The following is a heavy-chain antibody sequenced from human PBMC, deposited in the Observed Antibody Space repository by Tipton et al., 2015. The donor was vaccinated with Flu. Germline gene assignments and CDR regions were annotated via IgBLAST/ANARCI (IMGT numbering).Heavy chain of an antibody. CDR3: ARGTGYCSSTIRVHVMDV. Sequence: GLVKPSQTLSLTCAISGDSVSSNSAAWNWIRQSPSRGLEWLGRTYYRSKWYNDYAVSVKSRITINPDTSKNQFSLQLNSVTPEDTAVYYCARGTGYCSSTIRVHVMDVSGQRTTVSVS. D-gene: IGHD2-2*01. V-gene: IGHV6-1*01. CDR2: TYYRSKWYN. J-gene: IGHJ6*02. CDR1: GDSVSSNSAA.